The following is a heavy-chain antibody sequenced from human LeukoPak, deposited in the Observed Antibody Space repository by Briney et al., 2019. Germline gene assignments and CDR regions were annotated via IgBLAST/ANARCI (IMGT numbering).Heavy chain of an antibody. CDR2: IRHDGSNK. V-gene: IGHV3-30*02. J-gene: IGHJ4*02. Sequence: GGSLRLSCAASGFTVTSYGMHWVRQAPGKGLGWVAFIRHDGSNKYYTDSVKGRFTISRDNSKNTLYLQMNSLRAEDTAVYYCAKDIAYYYDSSGPLFDNWGQGTLVTVSS. CDR3: AKDIAYYYDSSGPLFDN. D-gene: IGHD3-22*01. CDR1: GFTVTSYG.